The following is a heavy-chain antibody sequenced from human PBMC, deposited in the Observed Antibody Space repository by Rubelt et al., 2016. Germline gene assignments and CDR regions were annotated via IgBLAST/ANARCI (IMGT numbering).Heavy chain of an antibody. CDR1: GYTFTSYA. D-gene: IGHD6-13*01. CDR3: ARMRGPYSSSGGEFDP. Sequence: QVQLVQSGAEVKKPGASVKVSCKASGYTFTSYAMHWVRPAPGQRLEWMGWINAGNGTTKDSQKFQGRVTITRDTSASTAYMELSSLRSEDTAVYYCARMRGPYSSSGGEFDPWGQGTLVTVSS. J-gene: IGHJ5*02. V-gene: IGHV1-3*01. CDR2: INAGNGTT.